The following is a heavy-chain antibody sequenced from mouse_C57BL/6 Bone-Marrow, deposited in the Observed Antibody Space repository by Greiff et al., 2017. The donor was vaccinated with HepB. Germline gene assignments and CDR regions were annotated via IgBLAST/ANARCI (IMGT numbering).Heavy chain of an antibody. CDR2: ISDGGSYT. J-gene: IGHJ3*01. D-gene: IGHD2-2*01. CDR1: GFTFSSYA. Sequence: VKLVESGGGLVKPGGSLKLSCAASGFTFSSYAMSWVRQTPEKRLEWVATISDGGSYTYYPDNVKGRFTISRDNAKNNLYLQMSHLKSEDTAMYYCARDDGYDEAYWGQGTLVTVSA. CDR3: ARDDGYDEAY. V-gene: IGHV5-4*01.